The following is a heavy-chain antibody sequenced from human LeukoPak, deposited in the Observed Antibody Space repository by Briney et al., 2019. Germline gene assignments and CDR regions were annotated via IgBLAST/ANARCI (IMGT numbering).Heavy chain of an antibody. V-gene: IGHV3-23*01. Sequence: GGSLRLSCAASGFTFSSYAMSWVRQAPGKGLEWVSAISGSGGSTYYADSVKGRLTISRDNSKNTLYLQMNSLRAEDTAVYYCAKDREINYYDSSGYAFDAFDIWGQGTMVTVSS. D-gene: IGHD3-22*01. CDR3: AKDREINYYDSSGYAFDAFDI. J-gene: IGHJ3*02. CDR2: ISGSGGST. CDR1: GFTFSSYA.